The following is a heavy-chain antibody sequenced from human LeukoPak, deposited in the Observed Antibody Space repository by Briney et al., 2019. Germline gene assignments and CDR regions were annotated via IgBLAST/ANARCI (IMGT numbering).Heavy chain of an antibody. D-gene: IGHD2-21*02. V-gene: IGHV1-2*02. CDR2: INPNSGGT. J-gene: IGHJ2*01. Sequence: ASVKVSCKASGYTFTGYYMHWVRQAPGQGLEWMGWINPNSGGTNYAQKFQGRVTMTRDTSISTAYMELSRLRSDDTAVYYCARVVLTAITHPNWYFDLWGRGTLVTVSS. CDR3: ARVVLTAITHPNWYFDL. CDR1: GYTFTGYY.